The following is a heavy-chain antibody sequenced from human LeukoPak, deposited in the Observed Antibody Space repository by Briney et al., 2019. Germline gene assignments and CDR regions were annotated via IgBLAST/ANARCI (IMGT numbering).Heavy chain of an antibody. Sequence: PSETLSLTCTVSRGSISSYYWSWIRQPAAKELEWIGRIYTSGSTIYNPSLKSRVTMSVDTSKNQFSLKLSSVTAADTAVYYCTRSGYNYDFDCWGQGTLVTVSS. V-gene: IGHV4-4*07. CDR3: TRSGYNYDFDC. D-gene: IGHD5-18*01. CDR2: IYTSGST. CDR1: RGSISSYY. J-gene: IGHJ4*02.